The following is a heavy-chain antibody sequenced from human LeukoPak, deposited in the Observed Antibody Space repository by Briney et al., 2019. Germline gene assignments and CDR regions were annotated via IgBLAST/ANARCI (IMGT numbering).Heavy chain of an antibody. Sequence: GGSLRLSCAASGFTFSSYGMHWVRQAPGKGLEWVAFIRYDGSNKYYADSVKGRFTISRDNSKNTLYLQMNSLRAEDTAVYYCAKDRVLVTPVDAFDIWGQGTMVTVSS. J-gene: IGHJ3*02. CDR2: IRYDGSNK. CDR1: GFTFSSYG. CDR3: AKDRVLVTPVDAFDI. D-gene: IGHD4-23*01. V-gene: IGHV3-30*02.